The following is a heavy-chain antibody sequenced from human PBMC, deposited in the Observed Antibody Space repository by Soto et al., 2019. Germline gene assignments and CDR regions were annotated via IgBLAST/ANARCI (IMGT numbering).Heavy chain of an antibody. CDR2: ISYDGSNK. Sequence: QVQLVESGGGVVQPGRSLRLSCAASGFTFSSYAMHWVRQAPGKGLEWVAVISYDGSNKYYADSVKGRFTISRDNSKNTLYLQMNSLRAEDTAVYYCARGGRITMVRGVIYYFDYWGQGTLVTVSS. J-gene: IGHJ4*02. CDR1: GFTFSSYA. D-gene: IGHD3-10*01. V-gene: IGHV3-30-3*01. CDR3: ARGGRITMVRGVIYYFDY.